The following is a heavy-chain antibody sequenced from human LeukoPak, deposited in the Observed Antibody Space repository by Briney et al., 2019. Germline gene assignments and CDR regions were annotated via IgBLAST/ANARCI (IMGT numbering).Heavy chain of an antibody. CDR3: AKDITLDYYDSSGYFDY. V-gene: IGHV3-9*03. D-gene: IGHD3-22*01. J-gene: IGHJ4*02. Sequence: GGSLRLSCAASGFTFDDYAMEWVRQAPGKGLEWVSGISWNSGSIVYADSGKGRFTISRANPTNSLYLQMNSLRAEDMALYYCAKDITLDYYDSSGYFDYWGQGTLVTVSS. CDR2: ISWNSGSI. CDR1: GFTFDDYA.